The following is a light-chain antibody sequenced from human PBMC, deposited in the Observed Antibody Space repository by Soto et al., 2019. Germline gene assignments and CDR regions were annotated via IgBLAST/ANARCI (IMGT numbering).Light chain of an antibody. CDR3: QSYDSRLSGVV. Sequence: QAVVTQPPSVSGAPGQRVTISCTGSSSNIGAVYDVHWYQQLPGTAPKLIYSNNNRPSGVPERFSGSKSGTSASLAITGLQAEDEADYYCQSYDSRLSGVVFGGGTKLTVL. CDR2: SNN. V-gene: IGLV1-40*01. J-gene: IGLJ2*01. CDR1: SSNIGAVYD.